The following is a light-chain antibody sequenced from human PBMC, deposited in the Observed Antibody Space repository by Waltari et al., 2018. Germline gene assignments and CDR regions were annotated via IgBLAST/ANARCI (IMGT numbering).Light chain of an antibody. Sequence: EIVLTQSPGILSLSQGERATLSCRASQKISSIYLAWYQQKPGQAPRLLIYGASSRAPGIPDRFSGSGTGADYTLTITRLEPEDFAMYYCQQYGSSPRTFGQGTKLEIK. V-gene: IGKV3-20*01. CDR2: GAS. J-gene: IGKJ2*01. CDR3: QQYGSSPRT. CDR1: QKISSIY.